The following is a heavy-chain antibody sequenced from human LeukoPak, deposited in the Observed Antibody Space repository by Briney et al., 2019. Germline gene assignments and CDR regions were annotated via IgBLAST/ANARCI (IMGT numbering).Heavy chain of an antibody. CDR1: GFIFSHYG. CDR3: ARDAQRGFDYSNSLEY. Sequence: GGSLRLSCATSGFIFSHYGMHWVRQAPGKGLEWVAVIWSDGTSTFYAGSVKGRFTISRDNSQKTVFLQMNSLRGDDTATYYCARDAQRGFDYSNSLEYWGHGTLVTVSS. CDR2: IWSDGTST. V-gene: IGHV3-33*01. D-gene: IGHD4-11*01. J-gene: IGHJ4*01.